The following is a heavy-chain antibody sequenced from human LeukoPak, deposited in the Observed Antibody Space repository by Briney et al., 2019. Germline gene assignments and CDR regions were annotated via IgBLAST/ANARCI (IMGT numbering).Heavy chain of an antibody. CDR2: IYYSGST. D-gene: IGHD4-23*01. CDR3: ARRPRNDENYDGPSGLDY. CDR1: GGSISSSSYY. Sequence: SETLSLTCTVSGGSISSSSYYWGWIRQPPGKGLEWIGSIYYSGSTYYNPSLKSRVTISADTSKNQFSLKLSSVTAADTAVYYCARRPRNDENYDGPSGLDYWGQGTLVTVSS. V-gene: IGHV4-39*07. J-gene: IGHJ4*02.